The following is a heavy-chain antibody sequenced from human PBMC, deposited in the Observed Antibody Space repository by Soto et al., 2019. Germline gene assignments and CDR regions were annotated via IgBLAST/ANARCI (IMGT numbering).Heavy chain of an antibody. Sequence: QVHLVESGAGVVQPGRSLRLSCAASGFTFSSYGMHWVRQAPGKGLEWVALTWNDGTNKYYADSVKGRVTISRDNSKNTLYLQMNSLRVEDTAVSYCARDLDLYGDSCFDYWAQGTLVTFSS. J-gene: IGHJ4*02. CDR1: GFTFSSYG. CDR2: TWNDGTNK. CDR3: ARDLDLYGDSCFDY. D-gene: IGHD4-17*01. V-gene: IGHV3-33*01.